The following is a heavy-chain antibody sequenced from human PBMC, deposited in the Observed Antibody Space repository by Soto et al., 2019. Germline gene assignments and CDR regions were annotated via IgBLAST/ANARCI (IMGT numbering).Heavy chain of an antibody. D-gene: IGHD5-12*01. J-gene: IGHJ6*02. Sequence: QLQLQESGSGLVKPSQTLSLTCAVSGGSISSGGYSWSWIRQPPGKGLEWIGYIYHSGSTYYNPSLKSRVTISVDRSKNQFSLKLSSVTAADTAVYYCARVARESNYYYGMDVWGQGTTVTVSS. V-gene: IGHV4-30-2*01. CDR1: GGSISSGGYS. CDR2: IYHSGST. CDR3: ARVARESNYYYGMDV.